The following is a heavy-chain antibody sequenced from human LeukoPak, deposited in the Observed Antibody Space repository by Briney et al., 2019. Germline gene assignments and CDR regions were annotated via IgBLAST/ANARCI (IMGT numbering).Heavy chain of an antibody. V-gene: IGHV3-7*01. J-gene: IGHJ6*03. Sequence: GGSLRLSCAASGFTVSSNYMSWVRQAPGKGLEWVANIKQDGSEKYYVDSVKGRFTISRDNAKNLLYLQMNSLRGEDTAVYYCARDGLIVVLSNYYYFMDVWGKGTSVTVSS. CDR1: GFTVSSNY. CDR2: IKQDGSEK. CDR3: ARDGLIVVLSNYYYFMDV. D-gene: IGHD3-22*01.